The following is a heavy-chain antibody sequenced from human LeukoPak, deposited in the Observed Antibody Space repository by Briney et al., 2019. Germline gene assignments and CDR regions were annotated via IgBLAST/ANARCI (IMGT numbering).Heavy chain of an antibody. CDR2: IYHSGST. J-gene: IGHJ5*02. CDR1: GGSISSSNW. V-gene: IGHV4-4*02. Sequence: PSGTLSLTCAVSGGSISSSNWWSWVRQPPGKGLEWIGEIYHSGSTNYNPSLKSRVTISVDKSKNQFSLKLSSVTAADTAVYYCARNDYGVRGWFDPWGQGTLVTVSS. CDR3: ARNDYGVRGWFDP. D-gene: IGHD4-17*01.